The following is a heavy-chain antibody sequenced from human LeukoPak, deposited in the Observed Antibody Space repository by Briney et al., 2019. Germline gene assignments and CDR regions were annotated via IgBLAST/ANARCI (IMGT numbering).Heavy chain of an antibody. Sequence: PGGSLRLSCAASGFTFSNYEMHWVRRAPGKGLEWVSYISSGGSTVYYADSVKGRFTVSRGNAKNSLYLQMSSLRAEDTAVYYCARGGSFVEYWGQGTLVSVSS. CDR2: ISSGGSTV. CDR3: ARGGSFVEY. D-gene: IGHD3-10*01. J-gene: IGHJ4*02. V-gene: IGHV3-48*03. CDR1: GFTFSNYE.